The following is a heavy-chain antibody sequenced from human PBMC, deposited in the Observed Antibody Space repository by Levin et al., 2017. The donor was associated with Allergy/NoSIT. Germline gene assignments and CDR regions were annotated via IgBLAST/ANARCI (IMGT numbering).Heavy chain of an antibody. CDR3: AKLYDFWSELGLDY. CDR2: ISGSGGDT. D-gene: IGHD3-3*01. V-gene: IGHV3-23*01. Sequence: RGESLKISCAASGFTFSSYGMSWVRQAPGKGLEWVSGISGSGGDTYYADSVKGRFTISRDNSKSTLYLQMNSLRAEDTAVYYCAKLYDFWSELGLDYWGQGTLVTVSS. CDR1: GFTFSSYG. J-gene: IGHJ4*02.